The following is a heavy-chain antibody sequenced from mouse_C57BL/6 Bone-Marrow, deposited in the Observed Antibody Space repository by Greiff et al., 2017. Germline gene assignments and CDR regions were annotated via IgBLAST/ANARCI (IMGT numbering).Heavy chain of an antibody. CDR1: GYTFTEYT. D-gene: IGHD1-1*01. CDR3: ARQEETQYYYGSRWYFDV. J-gene: IGHJ1*03. CDR2: FYPGSGSI. Sequence: VQLQQSGAELVKPGASVKLSCKASGYTFTEYTIHWVKQRSGQGLEWIGWFYPGSGSIKYNEKFKDKATLTADKSSSTVYMELSRLTSEDSAVYFCARQEETQYYYGSRWYFDVWGTGTTVTVSS. V-gene: IGHV1-62-2*01.